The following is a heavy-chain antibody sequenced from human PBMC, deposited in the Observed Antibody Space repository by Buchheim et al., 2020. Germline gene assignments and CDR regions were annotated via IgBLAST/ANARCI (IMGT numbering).Heavy chain of an antibody. J-gene: IGHJ4*02. CDR2: ISYDGSNK. D-gene: IGHD4-17*01. CDR3: ARDNDYGDYDDY. CDR1: GFTFSSYA. Sequence: QVQLVESGGGVVQPGRSLRLSCAASGFTFSSYAMHWVRQAPGKGLEWVAVISYDGSNKYYADSVKGRFTISRDNSKNTLYLRMNSLRAEDTAVYYCARDNDYGDYDDYWGQGTL. V-gene: IGHV3-30-3*01.